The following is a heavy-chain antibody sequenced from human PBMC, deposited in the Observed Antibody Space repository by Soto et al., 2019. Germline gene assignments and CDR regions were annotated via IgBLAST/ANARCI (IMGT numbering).Heavy chain of an antibody. CDR2: IYYSGST. V-gene: IGHV4-39*01. D-gene: IGHD3-9*01. CDR3: AGLDYDILTGYYSETTRLGMDV. CDR1: GGSISSSSYY. J-gene: IGHJ6*02. Sequence: SETLSLTCTVSGGSISSSSYYWGWIRQPPGKGLEWIGSIYYSGSTYYNPSLKSRVTISVDTSKNQFSLKLSSVTAADTAVYYCAGLDYDILTGYYSETTRLGMDVWGQGTTVTVSS.